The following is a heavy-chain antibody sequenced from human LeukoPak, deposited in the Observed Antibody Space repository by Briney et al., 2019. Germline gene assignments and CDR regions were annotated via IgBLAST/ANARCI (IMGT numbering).Heavy chain of an antibody. CDR3: ATYRQVLLPFES. J-gene: IGHJ4*02. V-gene: IGHV3-30*02. CDR2: IRYDGSNE. D-gene: IGHD2-8*02. Sequence: GGSLRLSCAASGFTFSSYGMHWVRQAPGKGLEWVSFIRYDGSNEYYADSVRGRFTISRDNSKSTLSLQMNSLRAEDTAIYYCATYRQVLLPFESWGQGTLVTVSS. CDR1: GFTFSSYG.